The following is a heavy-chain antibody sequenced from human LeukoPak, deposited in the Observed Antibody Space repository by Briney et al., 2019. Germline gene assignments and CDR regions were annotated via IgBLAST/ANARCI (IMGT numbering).Heavy chain of an antibody. D-gene: IGHD6-19*01. CDR3: ARRYSGGWWGRVAFDI. V-gene: IGHV5-10-1*01. CDR2: IDPSDSST. Sequence: GASLKISCKGPGYSFTSYWISWLRQMPGKGLEWMGRIDPSDSSTNYNRSFQGRVTISADKSISTAYLQWSSLKASDTAMYYCARRYSGGWWGRVAFDIWGQGTMVTVSS. J-gene: IGHJ3*02. CDR1: GYSFTSYW.